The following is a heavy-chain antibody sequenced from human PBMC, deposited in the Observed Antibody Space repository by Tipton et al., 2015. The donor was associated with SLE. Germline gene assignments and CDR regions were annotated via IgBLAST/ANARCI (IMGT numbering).Heavy chain of an antibody. J-gene: IGHJ4*02. CDR1: GYTFTAYS. CDR3: ARVDGYQDY. Sequence: QSGAEVKKPGASVKVSCMSSGYTFTAYSVHWVRQAPGQGLEWMGRINPYSGGTDYARRFQGRVTMTRDTSISTTYIELSRLTSDDTAVYYCARVDGYQDYWGQGTPVTVSS. V-gene: IGHV1-2*06. D-gene: IGHD2-21*02. CDR2: INPYSGGT.